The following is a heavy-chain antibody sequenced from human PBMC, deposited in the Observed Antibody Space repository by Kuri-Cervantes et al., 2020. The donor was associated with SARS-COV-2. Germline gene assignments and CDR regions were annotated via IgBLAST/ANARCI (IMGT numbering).Heavy chain of an antibody. CDR3: AWLTDYGVPFDY. D-gene: IGHD4-17*01. Sequence: SVKVSCKASGGTFSSYAISWVRQAPGQGLEWMGRIIPIFGTANYAQKFQGRVTITADESTGTAYMELSSLRSEDTAVYYCAWLTDYGVPFDYWGQGTLVTVSS. V-gene: IGHV1-69*13. CDR1: GGTFSSYA. CDR2: IIPIFGTA. J-gene: IGHJ4*02.